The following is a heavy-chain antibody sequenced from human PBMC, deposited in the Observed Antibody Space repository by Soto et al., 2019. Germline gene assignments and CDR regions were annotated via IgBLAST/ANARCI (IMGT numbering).Heavy chain of an antibody. D-gene: IGHD5-18*01. CDR2: INAGNGNT. V-gene: IGHV1-3*01. CDR3: ARDPGDSYGSYYFDY. Sequence: GASVKVSCKASGYTFTSCAMHWVRQAPGQRLEWMGWINAGNGNTKYSQKFQGRVTITRDTSASTAYMELSSLRSEDTAVYYCARDPGDSYGSYYFDYWGQGTLVTVS. J-gene: IGHJ4*02. CDR1: GYTFTSCA.